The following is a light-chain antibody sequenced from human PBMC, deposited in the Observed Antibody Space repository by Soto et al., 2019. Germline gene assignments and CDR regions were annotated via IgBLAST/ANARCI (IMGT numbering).Light chain of an antibody. V-gene: IGKV1-5*01. Sequence: DIQMTQSPSTLSASVGDRVTITCRASQSVGGTLAWYQQQPGKAPKLLIYDASSLERGVPSRFSGSGSGTEFSLTISSLQPDDFAPYYCQRYETYSRTFGQGPKVAIK. CDR1: QSVGGT. CDR2: DAS. CDR3: QRYETYSRT. J-gene: IGKJ1*01.